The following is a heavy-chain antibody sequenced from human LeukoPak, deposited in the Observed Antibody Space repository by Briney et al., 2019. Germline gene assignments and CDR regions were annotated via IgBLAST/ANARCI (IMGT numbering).Heavy chain of an antibody. CDR2: IKSKTDGGTT. V-gene: IGHV3-15*01. J-gene: IGHJ6*03. D-gene: IGHD1-1*01. Sequence: PGGSLRLSCAASGFTFSNAWMSWVRQAPGKGLEWVGRIKSKTDGGTTDYAAPVKGRFTISRDDSKNTLYLQMNSLRAEDTAVYYCARDPHWNDRYYYYMDVWGKGTTVTVSS. CDR3: ARDPHWNDRYYYYMDV. CDR1: GFTFSNAW.